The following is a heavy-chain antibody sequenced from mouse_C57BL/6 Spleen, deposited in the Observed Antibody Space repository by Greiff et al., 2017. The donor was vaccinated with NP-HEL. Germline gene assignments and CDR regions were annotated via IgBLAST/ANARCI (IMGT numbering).Heavy chain of an antibody. CDR1: GFSLTSYA. CDR2: IWTGGGT. Sequence: VQLQQSGPGLVAPSQRLSITCTVSGFSLTSYAISWVRQPPGKGLEWLGVIWTGGGTNYNSALKSRLSISKDNSKSQVFLKMNSLQTDDTARYYCARSPGITTVVGAMDYWGQGTSVTVSS. D-gene: IGHD1-1*01. CDR3: ARSPGITTVVGAMDY. V-gene: IGHV2-9-1*01. J-gene: IGHJ4*01.